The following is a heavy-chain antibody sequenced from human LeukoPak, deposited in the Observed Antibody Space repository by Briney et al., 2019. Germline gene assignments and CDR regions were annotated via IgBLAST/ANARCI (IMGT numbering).Heavy chain of an antibody. D-gene: IGHD2-21*02. CDR1: GFTVSSNY. Sequence: GGSLRLSCAASGFTVSSNYMSWVRQAPGKGLEWVSVIYSGGSTYYADSVKGRFTISRDNSKNTLYLQMNSLRAEDTAVYYCARACGGDCYSTLNAFDIWSQGTMVTVSS. J-gene: IGHJ3*02. CDR2: IYSGGST. CDR3: ARACGGDCYSTLNAFDI. V-gene: IGHV3-53*01.